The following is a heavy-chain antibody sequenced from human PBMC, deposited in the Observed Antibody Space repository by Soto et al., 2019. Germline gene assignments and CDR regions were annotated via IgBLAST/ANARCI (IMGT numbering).Heavy chain of an antibody. CDR3: ARTRSAWSDFHYYSLDV. V-gene: IGHV3-30*03. CDR1: GFTFNSYG. J-gene: IGHJ6*02. CDR2: ISYDSTKT. Sequence: PGGSPRLSCAASGFTFNSYGMHWVRQGPGNGLEWVAFISYDSTKTYYADSVKGRFTISRDNSNSALYVQMNSLTGEDTAVYYCARTRSAWSDFHYYSLDVWGQGTTVTVSS. D-gene: IGHD1-26*01.